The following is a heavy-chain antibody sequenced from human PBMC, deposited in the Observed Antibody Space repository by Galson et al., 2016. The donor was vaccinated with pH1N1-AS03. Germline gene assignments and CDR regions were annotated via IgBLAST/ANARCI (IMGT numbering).Heavy chain of an antibody. CDR3: ARRGPVAGVDY. Sequence: SCKASGYTFSGYYIHWVRRSPGQGLEWMGWINVNSGATTYTQKSQGRVTMTRDTSISTAYMELNTLTYEDTAVYYCARRGPVAGVDYWGQGTLVTVSS. CDR1: GYTFSGYY. CDR2: INVNSGAT. V-gene: IGHV1-2*02. D-gene: IGHD6-19*01. J-gene: IGHJ4*02.